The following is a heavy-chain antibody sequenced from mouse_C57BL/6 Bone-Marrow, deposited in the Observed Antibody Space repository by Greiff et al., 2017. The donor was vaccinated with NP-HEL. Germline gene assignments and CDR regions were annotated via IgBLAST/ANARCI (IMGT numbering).Heavy chain of an antibody. CDR1: GFTFSDYG. Sequence: EVQRVESGGGLVKPGGSLKLSCAASGFTFSDYGMHWVRQAPEKGLEWVAYISSGSSTIYYADTVKGRFTISRDNAKNTLFLQMTSLRSEDTAMYYCARPIYDGYPWFAYWGQGTLVTVSA. CDR2: ISSGSSTI. D-gene: IGHD2-3*01. CDR3: ARPIYDGYPWFAY. V-gene: IGHV5-17*01. J-gene: IGHJ3*01.